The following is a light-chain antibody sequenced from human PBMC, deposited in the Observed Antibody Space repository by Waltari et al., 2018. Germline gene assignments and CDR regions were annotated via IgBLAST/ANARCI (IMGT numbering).Light chain of an antibody. J-gene: IGLJ2*01. V-gene: IGLV3-19*01. Sequence: SSDLTQDPSLSVALGQTVRITCQGDSLRRYYASWYQQRPGQAPILVLYGPDNRPSVFPDRFAGSTSGNTASLTITGAQAEDEADYYCHSRETFSTRLFGGGTRLTV. CDR3: HSRETFSTRL. CDR1: SLRRYY. CDR2: GPD.